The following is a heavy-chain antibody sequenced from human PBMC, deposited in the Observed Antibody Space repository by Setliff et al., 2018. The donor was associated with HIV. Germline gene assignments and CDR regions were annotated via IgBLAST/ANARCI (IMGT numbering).Heavy chain of an antibody. V-gene: IGHV1-3*03. J-gene: IGHJ4*02. D-gene: IGHD3-3*01. CDR3: ARGIYDFWTGYADY. CDR2: INAGNGNT. CDR1: GYTFTSYA. Sequence: ASVKVSCKASGYTFTSYAIHWMRQAPGQRLEWMGWINAGNGNTQFSQEFQGRVTITRDTSASTAYMELSSLRSEDMAVYYCARGIYDFWTGYADYWGPGTLVAVSS.